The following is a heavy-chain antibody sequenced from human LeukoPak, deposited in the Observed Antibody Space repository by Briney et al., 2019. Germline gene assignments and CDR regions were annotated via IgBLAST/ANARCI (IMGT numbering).Heavy chain of an antibody. J-gene: IGHJ5*02. D-gene: IGHD3/OR15-3a*01. CDR3: ARGTGYYNWFDP. CDR1: GGTFSSYA. CDR2: IIPILGIA. Sequence: SVKVSCKASGGTFSSYAISWVRQAPGQGLEWVGRIIPILGIANYAQKFQGRVTITADKSTSTAYMELSSLRSEDTAVYYCARGTGYYNWFDPWGQGTLVTVSS. V-gene: IGHV1-69*04.